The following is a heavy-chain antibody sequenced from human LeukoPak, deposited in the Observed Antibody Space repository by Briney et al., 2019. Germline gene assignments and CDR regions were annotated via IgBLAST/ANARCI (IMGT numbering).Heavy chain of an antibody. V-gene: IGHV4-34*01. CDR2: INHSGST. CDR3: VTYYFDSSGPKKNY. D-gene: IGHD3-22*01. CDR1: GGSFSGYY. J-gene: IGHJ4*02. Sequence: SETLSLTCAVYGGSFSGYYWSWIRQPPGKGLEWIGEINHSGSTNYNPSLKSRVTISVDTSKKQFSLKLSSVTAADTAVHYCVTYYFDSSGPKKNYWGQGTLVTVSS.